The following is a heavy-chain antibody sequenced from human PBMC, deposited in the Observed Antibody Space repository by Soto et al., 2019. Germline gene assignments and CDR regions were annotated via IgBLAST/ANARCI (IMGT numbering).Heavy chain of an antibody. CDR1: GGSISSGGYY. CDR3: ARAPSSASDFDY. J-gene: IGHJ4*02. Sequence: PSETLSLTCTVSGGSISSGGYYWSWIRQHPGKGLEWIGYIYYSGSTYYNPSLKSRVTISVDTSKNQFSLKPSSVTAADTAVYYCARAPSSASDFDYWGQGTLVTVSS. CDR2: IYYSGST. D-gene: IGHD1-26*01. V-gene: IGHV4-31*03.